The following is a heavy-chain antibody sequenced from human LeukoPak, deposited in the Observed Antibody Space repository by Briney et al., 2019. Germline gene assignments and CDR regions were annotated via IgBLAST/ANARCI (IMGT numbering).Heavy chain of an antibody. J-gene: IGHJ4*02. CDR1: GFTSSDYS. V-gene: IGHV3-48*01. D-gene: IGHD5-24*01. CDR2: IGIDSGNT. Sequence: GGSLRLSCAASGFTSSDYSMNWVRQAPGKGLGWISYIGIDSGNTNYADSVKGRFTISGDKAKNSLYLQMNSLRVEDTAVYYCARDYKYAFDNWGQGTLVTVSS. CDR3: ARDYKYAFDN.